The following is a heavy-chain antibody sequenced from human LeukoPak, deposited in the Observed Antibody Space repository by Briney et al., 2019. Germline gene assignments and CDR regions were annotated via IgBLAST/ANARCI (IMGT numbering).Heavy chain of an antibody. CDR3: ASLETVVDY. CDR1: GGSISSGSYY. V-gene: IGHV4-61*02. CDR2: IYYNGST. Sequence: SQTLSLTCTVSGGSISSGSYYWSWIRQPAGKGLEWIGRIYYNGSTYYNPSLKSRVTISVDTSKNQFSLKLSSVTAADTAVYYCASLETVVDYWGQGTLVTVSS. J-gene: IGHJ4*02. D-gene: IGHD2-21*02.